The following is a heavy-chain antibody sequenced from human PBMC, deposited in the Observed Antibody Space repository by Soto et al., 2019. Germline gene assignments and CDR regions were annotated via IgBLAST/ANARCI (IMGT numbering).Heavy chain of an antibody. J-gene: IGHJ4*02. Sequence: LSLTCNVSGGSINNNYFYWSWIRQFPGKGLEWIGYIYHSGSTYYNLSLKSRVTISIDTSRNQFSLELRSVAAADTAVYYCATSSIGDNSGYFPFWGQGTLVTVSS. CDR1: GGSINNNYFY. V-gene: IGHV4-31*03. CDR3: ATSSIGDNSGYFPF. CDR2: IYHSGST. D-gene: IGHD3-22*01.